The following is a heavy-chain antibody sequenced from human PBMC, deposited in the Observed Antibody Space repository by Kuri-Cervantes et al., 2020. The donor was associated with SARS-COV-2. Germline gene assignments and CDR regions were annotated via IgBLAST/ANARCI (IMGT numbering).Heavy chain of an antibody. J-gene: IGHJ3*02. CDR3: SSAVRFLEWLLLPVVAFDI. V-gene: IGHV1-2*02. CDR2: INPNSGGT. Sequence: ASVKVSCKASVYTFTGYYMHWVRQAPGQGLEWMGWINPNSGGTNYAQMFQGRVTMTRDTSISTAYIELSRLRSDDTAVYYCSSAVRFLEWLLLPVVAFDIWGQGTMVTVSS. D-gene: IGHD3-3*01. CDR1: VYTFTGYY.